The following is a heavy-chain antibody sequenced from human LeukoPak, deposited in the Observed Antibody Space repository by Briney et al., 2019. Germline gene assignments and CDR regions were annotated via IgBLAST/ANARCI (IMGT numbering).Heavy chain of an antibody. V-gene: IGHV5-51*01. CDR3: ARHCSSTSCYKRGDY. D-gene: IGHD2-2*02. Sequence: GESLQISCKGSGYSFTSYWIGWVRQMPGKGLEWMGIIYPGDSDTRYSPSFQGQVTISAVKSISTAYLQWSSLKASDTAMYYCARHCSSTSCYKRGDYWGQGTLVTVSS. CDR2: IYPGDSDT. J-gene: IGHJ4*02. CDR1: GYSFTSYW.